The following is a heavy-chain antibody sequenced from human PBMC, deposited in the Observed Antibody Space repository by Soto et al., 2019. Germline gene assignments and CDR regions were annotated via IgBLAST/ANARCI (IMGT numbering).Heavy chain of an antibody. Sequence: SETLSLTCAVYGGSFSGYYWSWIRQPPGKGLEWIGEINHSGSTNYNPSLKSRVTISVDTSKNQFSLKLSSVTAADTAVYYCARGKVKPRYCSSTSCYSYMDVWGKGTTVTVS. CDR1: GGSFSGYY. D-gene: IGHD2-2*02. V-gene: IGHV4-34*01. CDR3: ARGKVKPRYCSSTSCYSYMDV. CDR2: INHSGST. J-gene: IGHJ6*03.